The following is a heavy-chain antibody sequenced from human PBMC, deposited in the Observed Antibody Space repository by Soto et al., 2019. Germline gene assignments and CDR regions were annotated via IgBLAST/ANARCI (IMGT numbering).Heavy chain of an antibody. CDR3: AKARVRIVGANSFDY. D-gene: IGHD1-26*01. V-gene: IGHV3-30*18. CDR1: GFTFSNYG. CDR2: ISDDGDKR. Sequence: GGSLRLSCVVSGFTFSNYGMHWVRQPPGKGLEWVALISDDGDKRYYADSVRGRLIISRDNSKDTLYLQMNSLGPDDTAVYFCAKARVRIVGANSFDYWGQGTPVTV. J-gene: IGHJ4*02.